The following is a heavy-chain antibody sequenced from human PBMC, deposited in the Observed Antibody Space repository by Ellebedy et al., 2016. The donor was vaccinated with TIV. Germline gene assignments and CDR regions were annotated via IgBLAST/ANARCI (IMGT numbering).Heavy chain of an antibody. CDR2: ISGSGGST. D-gene: IGHD5-24*01. Sequence: GESLKISXAASGFTFSSYAMSWVRQAPGKGLEWVSAISGSGGSTYYADSVKGRFTISRDNSKNTLYLQMNSLRAEDTAVYYCAKPERIVEMATILNWGQGTLVTVSS. CDR3: AKPERIVEMATILN. J-gene: IGHJ4*02. CDR1: GFTFSSYA. V-gene: IGHV3-23*01.